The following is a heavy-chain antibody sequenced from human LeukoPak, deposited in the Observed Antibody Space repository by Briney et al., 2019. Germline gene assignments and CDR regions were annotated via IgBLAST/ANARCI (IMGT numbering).Heavy chain of an antibody. Sequence: PGGSLRLSSAASGFTFSSYAMSWVRQAPGKGLEWVANIKQDGSEKYYVDSVKGRFTISRDNAKNSLYLQMNSLRAEDTAVYYCARGKHDSSGWYNPGYWGQGTLVTVSS. V-gene: IGHV3-7*01. CDR3: ARGKHDSSGWYNPGY. CDR1: GFTFSSYA. D-gene: IGHD6-19*01. CDR2: IKQDGSEK. J-gene: IGHJ4*02.